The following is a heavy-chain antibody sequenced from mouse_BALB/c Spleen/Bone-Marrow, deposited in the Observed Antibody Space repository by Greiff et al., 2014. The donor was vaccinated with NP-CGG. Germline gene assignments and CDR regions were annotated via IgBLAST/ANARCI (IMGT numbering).Heavy chain of an antibody. CDR1: GYAFSSSW. Sequence: VQVVESGPELVKPGASVKISCKAPGYAFSSSWMNWVKQRPGQGLEWIGRIYPGDGDTKYNGKFKGKATLTADKSSSTAYMQLSSLTSVDSAVYFCARSDGYRDMDYWGQGTSVTVSS. J-gene: IGHJ4*01. CDR2: IYPGDGDT. V-gene: IGHV1-82*01. CDR3: ARSDGYRDMDY. D-gene: IGHD2-3*01.